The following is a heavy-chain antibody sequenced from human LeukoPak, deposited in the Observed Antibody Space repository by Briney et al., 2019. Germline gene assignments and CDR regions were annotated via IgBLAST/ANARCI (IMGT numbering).Heavy chain of an antibody. V-gene: IGHV1-3*01. J-gene: IGHJ5*02. D-gene: IGHD2-2*01. CDR1: GYTFTSYA. CDR2: INAGNGNT. Sequence: ASVKVSCEASGYTFTSYAMHWVRQAPGQRLEWMGWINAGNGNTKYSQKFQGRVTMTRNTSISTAYMELSSLRSEDTAVYYCARAYCSSTSCYLHNWFDPWGQGTLVTVSS. CDR3: ARAYCSSTSCYLHNWFDP.